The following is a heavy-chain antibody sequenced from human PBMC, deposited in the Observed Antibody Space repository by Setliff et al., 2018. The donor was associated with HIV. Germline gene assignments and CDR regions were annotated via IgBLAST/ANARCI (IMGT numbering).Heavy chain of an antibody. J-gene: IGHJ2*01. Sequence: SETLSLTCAVSGGSISSNTYYWGWIRQPPGKGLEWIGSIYYIGSTYYNPSLKSRVTISVDTSKNQFSLKLSSVTAADTAVYYCARQGAGFQVRYFDWPWDPWTLDFDIWGRGTLVTVSS. CDR2: IYYIGST. V-gene: IGHV4-39*01. D-gene: IGHD3-9*01. CDR3: ARQGAGFQVRYFDWPWDPWTLDFDI. CDR1: GGSISSNTYY.